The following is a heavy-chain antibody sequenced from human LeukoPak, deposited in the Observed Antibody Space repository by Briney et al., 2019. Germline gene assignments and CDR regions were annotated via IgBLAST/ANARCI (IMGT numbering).Heavy chain of an antibody. Sequence: GGSLRLSCAASGFTFSNYYMRWIRQAPGKGLEWVADINEDGSNKWHLGSVKGRFTVSRDNARNSLYLQMNSLRAEDTAVYYCTRVIVAVPGYFDYFDFWGQGALVTVSS. CDR3: TRVIVAVPGYFDYFDF. J-gene: IGHJ4*02. V-gene: IGHV3-7*01. D-gene: IGHD6-19*01. CDR2: INEDGSNK. CDR1: GFTFSNYY.